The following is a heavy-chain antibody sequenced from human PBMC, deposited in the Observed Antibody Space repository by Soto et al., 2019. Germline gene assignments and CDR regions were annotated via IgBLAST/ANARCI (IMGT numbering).Heavy chain of an antibody. Sequence: GASVKVSCKASGYTFTGYYMHWVRQAPGQGLEWMGWINPNSGGTNYAQKFQGRVTMTRDTSISTAYMELSRLRSDDTAVYYCARGGLSFLEWLLYWDYSGQGTLVTSP. CDR3: ARGGLSFLEWLLYWDY. J-gene: IGHJ4*02. CDR1: GYTFTGYY. V-gene: IGHV1-2*02. CDR2: INPNSGGT. D-gene: IGHD3-3*02.